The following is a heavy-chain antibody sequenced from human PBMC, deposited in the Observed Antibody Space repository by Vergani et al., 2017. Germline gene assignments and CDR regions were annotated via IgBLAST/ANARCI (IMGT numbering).Heavy chain of an antibody. V-gene: IGHV3-9*01. CDR1: GFTFDDYA. Sequence: EVQLVESGGGLVQPGRSLRLSCAASGFTFDDYAMHWVRQAPGKGLEWVSGISWNSGSIGYADSVKGRFTISRDNAKNSLYLQMNSLRAEDTALYYCAKDRGGEYGSGSYLNYWGQGTLVTVSS. D-gene: IGHD3-10*01. CDR3: AKDRGGEYGSGSYLNY. CDR2: ISWNSGSI. J-gene: IGHJ4*02.